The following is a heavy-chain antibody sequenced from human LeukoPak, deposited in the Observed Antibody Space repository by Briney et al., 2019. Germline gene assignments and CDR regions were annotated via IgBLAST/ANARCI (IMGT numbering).Heavy chain of an antibody. Sequence: SETLSLTCTVSGGSISSSSYFWGWIRQPPGKGLEWIGYIYYSGSTNYNPSLKTRVTISVDTSKNQFSLKLTSVTAADTAVYYCARFGEVHQWLYPFDYWGQGTLVTVSS. V-gene: IGHV4-61*05. CDR3: ARFGEVHQWLYPFDY. CDR2: IYYSGST. D-gene: IGHD6-19*01. J-gene: IGHJ4*02. CDR1: GGSISSSSYF.